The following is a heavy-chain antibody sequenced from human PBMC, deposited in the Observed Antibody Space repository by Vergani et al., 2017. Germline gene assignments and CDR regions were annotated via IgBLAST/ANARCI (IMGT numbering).Heavy chain of an antibody. CDR1: GGTFSSYG. Sequence: QVQLVQSGTEVKQPGSSVKVSCKASGGTFSSYGISWVRQAPGQGLEWMGGIIPMFGTANYAQKFQGRVTITADKSTSTAYMELSSLRSEDTAVYYCARDFDSSGYNAFDIWGQGTMVTVSS. CDR3: ARDFDSSGYNAFDI. J-gene: IGHJ3*02. V-gene: IGHV1-69*06. CDR2: IIPMFGTA. D-gene: IGHD3-22*01.